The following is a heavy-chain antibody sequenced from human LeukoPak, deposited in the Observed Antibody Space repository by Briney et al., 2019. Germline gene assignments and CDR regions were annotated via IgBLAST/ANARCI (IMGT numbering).Heavy chain of an antibody. J-gene: IGHJ4*02. V-gene: IGHV3-74*01. D-gene: IGHD3-9*01. CDR3: ARGAYFDWLLSYLDY. CDR2: INSDGSST. CDR1: GFTFSSYW. Sequence: GGSLRLSCAASGFTFSSYWMHWVRQAPGKGLVWVSRINSDGSSTSYADSVEGRFTISRDSAKNTLYLQMNSLRAEDTAVYYCARGAYFDWLLSYLDYWGQGTLVTVSS.